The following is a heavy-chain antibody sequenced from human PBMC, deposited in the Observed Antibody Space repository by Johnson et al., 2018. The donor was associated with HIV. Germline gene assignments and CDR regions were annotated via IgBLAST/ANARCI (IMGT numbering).Heavy chain of an antibody. Sequence: QMQLVESGGGVVQPGRSLRLACAASAFTFSNYAMHWVRQAPGKGLEWVAVISYDGSSKYYAESLKGRISISRDKSMNTLYLPMTSLRAEDTAVYYCATFGYTSGWIVTDDAFDVWGHGTLVTVSS. V-gene: IGHV3-30-3*01. CDR1: AFTFSNYA. CDR3: ATFGYTSGWIVTDDAFDV. D-gene: IGHD6-19*01. J-gene: IGHJ3*01. CDR2: ISYDGSSK.